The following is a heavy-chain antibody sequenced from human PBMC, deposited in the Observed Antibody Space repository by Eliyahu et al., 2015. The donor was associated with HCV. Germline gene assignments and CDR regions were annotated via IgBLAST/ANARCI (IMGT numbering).Heavy chain of an antibody. V-gene: IGHV3-30-3*01. D-gene: IGHD2-15*01. CDR2: ISFDGSNK. Sequence: PAQGKGLEWVAVISFDGSNKYYADSVKGRFTISRDNSNNTLYLQMNSLRGEDTAVYYCARERCSVGSCFFSASDYFHHWGQGTLVTVSS. J-gene: IGHJ1*01. CDR3: ARERCSVGSCFFSASDYFHH.